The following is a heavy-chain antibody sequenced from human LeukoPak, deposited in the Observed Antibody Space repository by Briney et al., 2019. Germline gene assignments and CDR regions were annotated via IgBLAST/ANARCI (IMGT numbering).Heavy chain of an antibody. CDR1: GFTVSSNY. CDR3: ARTYDSSGYYDY. D-gene: IGHD3-22*01. CDR2: IYSGGST. V-gene: IGHV3-53*01. Sequence: RGSLRLSCAASGFTVSSNYMSWVRQAPGKGLEWVSVIYSGGSTYYADSVKGRFTISRDNSKNTLYLQMNSLRAEDTAVYYCARTYDSSGYYDYWGQGALVTVSS. J-gene: IGHJ4*02.